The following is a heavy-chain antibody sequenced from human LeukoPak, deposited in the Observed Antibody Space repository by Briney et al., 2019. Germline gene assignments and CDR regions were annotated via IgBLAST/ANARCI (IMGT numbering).Heavy chain of an antibody. V-gene: IGHV4-38-2*02. Sequence: SETLSLTCTVSGYSISSGYYWGWIRQPPGKGLEWIGTIYHSGNTYNNPSLKSRVTIAVETSKNQFSLKLSSVTAADKAVYYCARSCRILDIVATIRARLGGNGFDIWGQGTMVTVSS. J-gene: IGHJ3*02. CDR1: GYSISSGYY. D-gene: IGHD5-12*01. CDR3: ARSCRILDIVATIRARLGGNGFDI. CDR2: IYHSGNT.